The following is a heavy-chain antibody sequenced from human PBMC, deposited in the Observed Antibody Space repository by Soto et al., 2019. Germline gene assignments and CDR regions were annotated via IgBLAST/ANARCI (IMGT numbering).Heavy chain of an antibody. D-gene: IGHD2-2*01. CDR3: ARAIRRDYYYYGMDV. Sequence: GASVKVSCKASGGTFSSYAISWVRQAPGQGLEWMGGIIPIFGTANYAQKFQGRVTITADESTSTAYMELSSLRSEDTAVYYCARAIRRDYYYYGMDVWGQGTTVTVSS. J-gene: IGHJ6*02. CDR2: IIPIFGTA. CDR1: GGTFSSYA. V-gene: IGHV1-69*13.